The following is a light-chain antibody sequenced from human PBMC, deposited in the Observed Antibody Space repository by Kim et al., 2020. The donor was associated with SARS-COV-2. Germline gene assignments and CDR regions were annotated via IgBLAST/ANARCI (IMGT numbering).Light chain of an antibody. Sequence: GQRVTIFCSGSSSDIGSNYVYWYRQLPGPAPKPLIYRNNPRPSGVPDRFSGSKSGTSASLAISGLRSEDEADYYCAAWDDSLSGPVFGGGTQLTVL. J-gene: IGLJ2*01. CDR1: SSDIGSNY. CDR3: AAWDDSLSGPV. CDR2: RNN. V-gene: IGLV1-47*01.